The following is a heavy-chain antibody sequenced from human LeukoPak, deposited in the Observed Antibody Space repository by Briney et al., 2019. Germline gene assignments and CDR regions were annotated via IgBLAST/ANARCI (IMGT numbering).Heavy chain of an antibody. CDR1: GDSISSGDYY. CDR2: ISSSGST. CDR3: ARGYCSGGSCFYPRHYYFDY. J-gene: IGHJ4*02. V-gene: IGHV4-61*02. D-gene: IGHD2-15*01. Sequence: SETLSLTCTVSGDSISSGDYYWSWIRQPAGKGLEWIGRISSSGSTNYNPSLKSRVTISVDTSKNQFSLKLSSVTAADTAVYYCARGYCSGGSCFYPRHYYFDYWGQGTLVTVSS.